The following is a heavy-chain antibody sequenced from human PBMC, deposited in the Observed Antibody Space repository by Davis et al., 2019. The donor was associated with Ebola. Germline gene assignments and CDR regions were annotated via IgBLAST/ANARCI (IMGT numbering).Heavy chain of an antibody. V-gene: IGHV4-39*01. CDR3: GGIVVVPAAMFLHDY. CDR2: IYYSGST. J-gene: IGHJ4*02. Sequence: GSLRLSCTVSGGSIASPAHYWGWIRQPPGKGLEWIGSIYYSGSTYYNPSLKSRVTISVDTSKNQFSLKLSSVTAADTAVYYCGGIVVVPAAMFLHDYWGQGTLVTVSS. D-gene: IGHD2-2*01. CDR1: GGSIASPAHY.